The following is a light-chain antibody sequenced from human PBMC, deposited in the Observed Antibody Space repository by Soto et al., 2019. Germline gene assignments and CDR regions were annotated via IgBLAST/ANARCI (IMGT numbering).Light chain of an antibody. CDR2: EVD. CDR1: SVDVGSYNL. V-gene: IGLV2-23*02. J-gene: IGLJ3*02. Sequence: QSALTQPASVSGSPGQSITISCTGTSVDVGSYNLVSWYQQHPGKAPKVLIYEVDKRPSGVSSRFSGSKSRNTASLTISGLQAEDEADYHCCSYAGSGTWVFGGGTKLTVL. CDR3: CSYAGSGTWV.